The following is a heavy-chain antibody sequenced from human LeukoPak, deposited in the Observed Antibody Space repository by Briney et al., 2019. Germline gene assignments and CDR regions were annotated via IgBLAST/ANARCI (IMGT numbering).Heavy chain of an antibody. CDR3: ARRAGVYSLPYDY. D-gene: IGHD4-23*01. CDR1: GFTLSSYE. Sequence: GGSLRLSCTGSGFTLSSYEMSWIRQAPGKGLEWVSSIGYSGDSPYYADSVKGRFTMSRDNSKNTLYLQMNSLRAEDTAVYYCARRAGVYSLPYDYWGQGTLVTVSS. CDR2: IGYSGDSP. V-gene: IGHV3-23*01. J-gene: IGHJ4*02.